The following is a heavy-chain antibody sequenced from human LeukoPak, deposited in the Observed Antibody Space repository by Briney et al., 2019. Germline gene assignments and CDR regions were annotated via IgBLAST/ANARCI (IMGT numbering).Heavy chain of an antibody. V-gene: IGHV3-23*01. Sequence: GGSLRLSCAASGFTFSSYGMTWVRQAPGKGLEWVSLVSLSDNIFYADSVKGRFTISRDNSKSTVHLQMNSLRAEDTAVYYCARDSYYYDSSGYYDYWGQGTLVTVSS. CDR2: VSLSDNI. CDR3: ARDSYYYDSSGYYDY. J-gene: IGHJ4*02. CDR1: GFTFSSYG. D-gene: IGHD3-22*01.